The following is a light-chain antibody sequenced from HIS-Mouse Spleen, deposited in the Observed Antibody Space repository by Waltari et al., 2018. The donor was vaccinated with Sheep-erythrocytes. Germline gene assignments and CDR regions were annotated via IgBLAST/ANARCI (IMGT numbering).Light chain of an antibody. V-gene: IGKV1D-13*01. Sequence: AIQLTQSPSSLSASVGDRVTITCRASQGISSALAWCQQKPGKAPKLLIYDASSLESGVPSRFSGSGSGTDFTLTISSLQPEDFATYYCQQFNNYPRTFGQGTKVEIK. CDR3: QQFNNYPRT. CDR2: DAS. CDR1: QGISSA. J-gene: IGKJ1*01.